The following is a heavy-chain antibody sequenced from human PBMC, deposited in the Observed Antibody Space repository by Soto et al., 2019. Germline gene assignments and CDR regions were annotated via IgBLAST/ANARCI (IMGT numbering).Heavy chain of an antibody. CDR1: GGSISSTSYY. Sequence: PSETLSLTCTVSGGSISSTSYYWGWIRQPPGKGLECIGNIYYSGTTYYNPSLKSRLTISVDTSKSQFSLKLTSVTAADTAMYYCARLGKLYGSTYYFGMDVWGQGTTVTVSS. CDR3: ARLGKLYGSTYYFGMDV. D-gene: IGHD3-16*01. V-gene: IGHV4-39*01. J-gene: IGHJ6*02. CDR2: IYYSGTT.